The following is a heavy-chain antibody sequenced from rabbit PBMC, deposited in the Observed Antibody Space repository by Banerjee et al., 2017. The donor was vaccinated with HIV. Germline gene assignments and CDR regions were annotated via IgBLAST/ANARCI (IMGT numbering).Heavy chain of an antibody. CDR2: IYTGDGNT. Sequence: QEQLEEAGGDLVKPGASLTLTCKASGVDFSSKKWICWVRQAPGKGLEWIACIYTGDGNTYYASWVNGRFTISKASSTTVTLQMTSLTAADTATYFCARDGASGYNFNLWGPGTLVTVS. D-gene: IGHD1-1*01. J-gene: IGHJ4*01. CDR3: ARDGASGYNFNL. CDR1: GVDFSSKKW. V-gene: IGHV1S45*01.